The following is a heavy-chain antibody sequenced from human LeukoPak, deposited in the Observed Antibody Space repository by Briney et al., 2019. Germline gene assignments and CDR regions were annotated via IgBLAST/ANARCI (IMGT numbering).Heavy chain of an antibody. Sequence: ASVKVSCKASGYTFTSSDINWVRQATGQGLEWMGWINPNSGNTGYAQKFQGRVSITRNTSISTAYMELSSPTSEDTAVYYCARGIKFLGAKNYYYYMDVWGKGTTVTVSS. V-gene: IGHV1-8*03. D-gene: IGHD2/OR15-2a*01. CDR3: ARGIKFLGAKNYYYYMDV. J-gene: IGHJ6*03. CDR1: GYTFTSSD. CDR2: INPNSGNT.